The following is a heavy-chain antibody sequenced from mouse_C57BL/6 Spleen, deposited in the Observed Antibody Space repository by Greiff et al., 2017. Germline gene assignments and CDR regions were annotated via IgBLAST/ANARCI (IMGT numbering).Heavy chain of an antibody. D-gene: IGHD1-1*01. CDR1: GYTFTSYW. CDR2: IDPSDSET. V-gene: IGHV1-52*01. CDR3: AREGLAEEIYYGSSYGYFDV. Sequence: QVQLQQPGAELVRPGSSVKLSCKASGYTFTSYWMHWVKQRPIQGLEWIGNIDPSDSETNYNQKFKDKATLTVDKSSSTAYMQLSSLTSEDSAVYFCAREGLAEEIYYGSSYGYFDVWGTGTTVTVSS. J-gene: IGHJ1*03.